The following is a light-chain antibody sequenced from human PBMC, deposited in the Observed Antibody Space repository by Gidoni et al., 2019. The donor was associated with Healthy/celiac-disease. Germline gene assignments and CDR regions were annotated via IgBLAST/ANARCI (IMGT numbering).Light chain of an antibody. CDR3: QQYGSSPPWT. Sequence: ENVLTKSPGTLSLSPGERATLSRRASQSVSSSYLAWYQQKPGQATRLLIYGASSRATGIPDRFSGSGSGTDFTLTISRLEPEDFAVYYCQQYGSSPPWTFGQGTKVEIK. J-gene: IGKJ1*01. CDR1: QSVSSSY. CDR2: GAS. V-gene: IGKV3-20*01.